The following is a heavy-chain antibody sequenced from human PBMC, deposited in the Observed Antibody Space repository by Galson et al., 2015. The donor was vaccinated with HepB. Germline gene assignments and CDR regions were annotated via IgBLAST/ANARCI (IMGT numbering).Heavy chain of an antibody. J-gene: IGHJ4*02. V-gene: IGHV6-1*01. CDR1: GDSVSGNSGG. Sequence: CAISGDSVSGNSGGWNWIRQSPSGGLEWLGRTYYRSQWYTDYALSVQGRITIDADTSKNQFSLQLRSVTPDDTAVYYCVRGWRSGGYSIVFTDWGQGSLVTVSA. CDR3: VRGWRSGGYSIVFTD. CDR2: TYYRSQWYT. D-gene: IGHD1-26*01.